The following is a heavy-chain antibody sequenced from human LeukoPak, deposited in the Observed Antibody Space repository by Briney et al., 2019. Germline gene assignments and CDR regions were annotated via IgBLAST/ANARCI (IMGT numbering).Heavy chain of an antibody. D-gene: IGHD1-26*01. V-gene: IGHV3-21*01. J-gene: IGHJ6*03. CDR1: GFTFSTYN. Sequence: GGSLRLSCAASGFTFSTYNMNWVRQAPGKGLEWVSSITSSSSYIYYADSVKGRFTISRDNAKSSLYLQMNILRDEDKAVYYCARDPYSGNYGDYYYYYMDVWGKGTTVTISS. CDR2: ITSSSSYI. CDR3: ARDPYSGNYGDYYYYYMDV.